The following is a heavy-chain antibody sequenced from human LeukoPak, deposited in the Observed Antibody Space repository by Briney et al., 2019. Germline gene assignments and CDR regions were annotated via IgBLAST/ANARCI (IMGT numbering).Heavy chain of an antibody. D-gene: IGHD2-2*01. Sequence: GSLRLSCAASGLTFSSYWMSWVRQAPGKGLEWVANIKQDGSEKYYVESVKGRFTISRDNAKNSLYLQMNSLRAEDTAMYYCARGAGYCSSTTCSDYYYMDVWGKGTTVTVSS. V-gene: IGHV3-7*01. CDR1: GLTFSSYW. CDR2: IKQDGSEK. CDR3: ARGAGYCSSTTCSDYYYMDV. J-gene: IGHJ6*03.